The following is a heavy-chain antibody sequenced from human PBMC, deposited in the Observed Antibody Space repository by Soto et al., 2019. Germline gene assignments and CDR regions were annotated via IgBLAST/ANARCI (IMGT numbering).Heavy chain of an antibody. V-gene: IGHV3-30-3*01. Sequence: GGSLRLSCAASGFTFSSYAMHWVRQAPGKGLEWVAVISYDGSNKYYADSVKGRFTISRDNSKNTLYLQMNSLRAEDTAVYYCAREIKYCSSTSCYPYFDYWGQGTLVTVSS. J-gene: IGHJ4*02. D-gene: IGHD2-2*01. CDR2: ISYDGSNK. CDR1: GFTFSSYA. CDR3: AREIKYCSSTSCYPYFDY.